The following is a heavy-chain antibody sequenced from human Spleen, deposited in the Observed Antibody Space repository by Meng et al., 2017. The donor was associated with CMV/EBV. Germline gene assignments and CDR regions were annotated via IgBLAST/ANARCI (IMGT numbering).Heavy chain of an antibody. CDR3: ATNFSLRKTSWNYADYFDY. V-gene: IGHV4-61*01. CDR1: GSVSSDTYY. D-gene: IGHD1-7*01. CDR2: IYYSGST. J-gene: IGHJ4*02. Sequence: GSVSSDTYYWSWIRQPPGKGLEYIGYIYYSGSTNYNPSLKSRVTISVDTSKNQFSLKLSSVTAADTAVYYCATNFSLRKTSWNYADYFDYWGQGTLVTVS.